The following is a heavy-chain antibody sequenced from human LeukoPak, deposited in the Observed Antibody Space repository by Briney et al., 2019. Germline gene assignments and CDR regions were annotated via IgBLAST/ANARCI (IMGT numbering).Heavy chain of an antibody. CDR2: IYYSGST. D-gene: IGHD4-23*01. V-gene: IGHV4-31*03. CDR3: ARDYGGNSDAFDI. Sequence: PSETLSLTCTVSGGSISSGGHYWSWIRQHPGKGLEWIGYIYYSGSTYYNPSLKSRVTISVDTSENQFSLKLSSVTAADTAVYYCARDYGGNSDAFDIWGQGTMVTVSS. J-gene: IGHJ3*02. CDR1: GGSISSGGHY.